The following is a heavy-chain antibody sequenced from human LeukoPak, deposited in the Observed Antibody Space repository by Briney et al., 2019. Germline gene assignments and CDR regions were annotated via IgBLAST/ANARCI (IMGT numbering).Heavy chain of an antibody. D-gene: IGHD5-18*01. CDR2: LNPNSGDA. CDR3: ARDKGSGYLPFDF. J-gene: IGHJ4*02. CDR1: GYTFTVHY. Sequence: ASVKVSCKASGYTFTVHYIHWVRQAPGQGPEWMGWLNPNSGDANYPQKFQGRVTMTRDTSISTAYMEMSSLRSDDTAVYYCARDKGSGYLPFDFGGREPWSPSPQ. V-gene: IGHV1-2*02.